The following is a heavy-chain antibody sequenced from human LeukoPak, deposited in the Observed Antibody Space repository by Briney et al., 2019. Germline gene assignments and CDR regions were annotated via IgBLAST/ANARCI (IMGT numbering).Heavy chain of an antibody. Sequence: SETLSLTCAVYGVSFSGYYWSWIPPPPGKGLEWSGEINHSGSTNYNPSLKSRVTISVDASKNQFSLKLSSVTAADTAVYYCARFAGLYYYDSSGYPGAFDIWGEGTMVTVSS. V-gene: IGHV4-34*01. CDR2: INHSGST. D-gene: IGHD3-22*01. CDR1: GVSFSGYY. J-gene: IGHJ3*02. CDR3: ARFAGLYYYDSSGYPGAFDI.